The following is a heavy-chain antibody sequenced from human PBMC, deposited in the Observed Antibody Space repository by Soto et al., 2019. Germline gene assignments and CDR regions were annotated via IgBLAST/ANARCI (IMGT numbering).Heavy chain of an antibody. Sequence: DVQLVESGGGLVQPGGSLRLSCAASGFTFSTYSMNWVRQAPGKGLEWISYITTSSSTIYYADSVKGRFTISRDNAKNSLYLQMNSLRVEDTAVYYCARRAVWGQGTTVTVS. CDR1: GFTFSTYS. CDR3: ARRAV. J-gene: IGHJ6*02. V-gene: IGHV3-48*01. CDR2: ITTSSSTI.